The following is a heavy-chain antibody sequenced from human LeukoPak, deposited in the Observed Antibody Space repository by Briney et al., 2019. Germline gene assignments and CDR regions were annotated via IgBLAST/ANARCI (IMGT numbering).Heavy chain of an antibody. V-gene: IGHV4-59*01. J-gene: IGHJ3*02. CDR1: GGSISSYY. CDR3: ARDSSTFNYDFPWGDAFDI. D-gene: IGHD3-3*01. Sequence: SETLSLTCTVSGGSISSYYWSWIRQPPGKGLEWIGYIYYSGSTNYNPSLKSRVTISVDTSKNQFSLKLSSVTAADTAVYYCARDSSTFNYDFPWGDAFDIWGQGTMVTVSS. CDR2: IYYSGST.